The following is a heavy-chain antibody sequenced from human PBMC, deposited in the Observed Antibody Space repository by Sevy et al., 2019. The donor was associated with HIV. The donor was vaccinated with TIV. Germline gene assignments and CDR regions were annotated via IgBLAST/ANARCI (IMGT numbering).Heavy chain of an antibody. V-gene: IGHV3-21*01. CDR1: GINFKTYK. CDR2: ISFSGNYI. J-gene: IGHJ4*02. Sequence: GWSLRLSCVASGINFKTYKINWVRQTPGKGLEWVSSISFSGNYIYYADFAKGRFTISRDNARNSLYLQMISLTAEDTAVYYCATSSGWALDYWGQGTLVTVSS. CDR3: ATSSGWALDY. D-gene: IGHD6-19*01.